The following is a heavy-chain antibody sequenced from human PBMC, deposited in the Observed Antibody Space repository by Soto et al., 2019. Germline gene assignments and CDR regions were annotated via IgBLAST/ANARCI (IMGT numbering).Heavy chain of an antibody. CDR2: ISYDGSNK. J-gene: IGHJ4*02. CDR3: ARGPMAQGLFDS. V-gene: IGHV3-30-3*01. D-gene: IGHD3-10*01. CDR1: GFTFRTYA. Sequence: GGSLRLSCAVFGFTFRTYAMHWGRQAPGKGLEWVAVISYDGSNKYYADSVKGRFTISRDNSRNRLYLQLNSLRADDTAVYYCARGPMAQGLFDSWGQGTLVTVSS.